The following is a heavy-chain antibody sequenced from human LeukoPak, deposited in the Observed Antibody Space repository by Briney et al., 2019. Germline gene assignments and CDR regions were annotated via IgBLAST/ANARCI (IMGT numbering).Heavy chain of an antibody. V-gene: IGHV3-64D*06. J-gene: IGHJ6*04. CDR2: ISSNGGST. D-gene: IGHD4-17*01. Sequence: GGSLRLSCSASGFTFSSYALHWVRQAPGKGLEYVSAISSNGGSTYYADSVKGRFTISRDNSKNTLYLQMSSLRAKDTAVYYCVKGTTVTTFSYYYYGMDVWGKGTTVTVSS. CDR3: VKGTTVTTFSYYYYGMDV. CDR1: GFTFSSYA.